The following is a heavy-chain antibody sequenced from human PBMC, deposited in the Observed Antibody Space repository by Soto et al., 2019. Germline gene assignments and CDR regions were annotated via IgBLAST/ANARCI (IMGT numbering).Heavy chain of an antibody. D-gene: IGHD2-8*01. CDR2: INPNSGGT. CDR3: ASGDIVLMGSSVDV. J-gene: IGHJ6*02. CDR1: GYTFTGYY. V-gene: IGHV1-2*02. Sequence: WASVKVSCKASGYTFTGYYMHWVRQAPGQGLEWMGWINPNSGGTNYAQKFQGRVTVTRDTSISTAYMELSRLRSDDTAVYYCASGDIVLMGSSVDVWGQGTTVTVSS.